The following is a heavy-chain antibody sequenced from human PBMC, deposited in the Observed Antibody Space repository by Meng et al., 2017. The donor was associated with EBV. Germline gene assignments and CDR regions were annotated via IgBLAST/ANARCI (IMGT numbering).Heavy chain of an antibody. CDR1: GYTFTGYY. J-gene: IGHJ5*02. CDR3: AKGADLAAAGTFWFDP. CDR2: INPNSGGT. D-gene: IGHD6-13*01. Sequence: VQVGAAGAEVKKPGASVKVSCKASGYTFTGYYMHWVRQAPGQGLEWMGRINPNSGGTNYAQKFQGRVTMTRDTSISTAYMELSRLRSDDTAVYYCAKGADLAAAGTFWFDPWGQGTLVTVSS. V-gene: IGHV1-2*06.